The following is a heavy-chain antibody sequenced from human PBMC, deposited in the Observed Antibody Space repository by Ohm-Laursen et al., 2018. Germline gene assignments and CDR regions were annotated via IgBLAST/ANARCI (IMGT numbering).Heavy chain of an antibody. CDR1: GFTFSGYS. D-gene: IGHD3-16*02. CDR2: ISSTGTYK. CDR3: AKDTDRLSITALRG. V-gene: IGHV3-21*04. Sequence: SLRLSCAASGFTFSGYSLNWVRQAPGKGLEWVSSISSTGTYKYYADSLKGRFTISRDNAKNSLYLQMNSLRAEDTALYYCAKDTDRLSITALRGWGQGTLVTVSS. J-gene: IGHJ4*02.